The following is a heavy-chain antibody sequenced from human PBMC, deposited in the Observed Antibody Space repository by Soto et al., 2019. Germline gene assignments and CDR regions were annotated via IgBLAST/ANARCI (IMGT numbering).Heavy chain of an antibody. V-gene: IGHV3-13*01. CDR3: ARGRSFSYDSTPPPRFDP. D-gene: IGHD3-22*01. CDR2: IGTLSDA. Sequence: EVQLVESGGALVHPGGSLRLSCAASGFIFSTFDIHWVRQAPGKGLEWVSGIGTLSDAVYAASVQGRFTISRQNDKNSGYLQMNSLRAGDTAVYYCARGRSFSYDSTPPPRFDPRGQGTLVIVSS. J-gene: IGHJ5*02. CDR1: GFIFSTFD.